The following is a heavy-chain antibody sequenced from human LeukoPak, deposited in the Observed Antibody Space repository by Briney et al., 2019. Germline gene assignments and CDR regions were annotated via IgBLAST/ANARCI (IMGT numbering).Heavy chain of an antibody. CDR3: AKQNWNDALDY. D-gene: IGHD1-1*01. J-gene: IGHJ4*02. V-gene: IGHV3-21*01. CDR1: GFTFSSYS. Sequence: GGSLRLSCAASGFTFSSYSMNWVRQAPGKGLEWVSSISRSSNYIYYADSVKGRFTISRDNSKNTLYLQMNSLRAEDTAVYYCAKQNWNDALDYWGQGTLVTVSS. CDR2: ISRSSNYI.